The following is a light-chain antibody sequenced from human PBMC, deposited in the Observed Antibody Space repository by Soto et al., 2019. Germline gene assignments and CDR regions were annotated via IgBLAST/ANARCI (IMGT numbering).Light chain of an antibody. J-gene: IGLJ3*02. CDR1: SSNIGTIT. V-gene: IGLV1-44*01. CDR3: ALWDDSLHNWV. Sequence: QSVLAQPPSASGTPGQRVTISCSGSSSNIGTITVNWYQHLPGTAPKLLIYGDNQRPPGVPDRFSGSKSGTSASLAINGLQSEDEADYYCALWDDSLHNWVFGGGTKLTVL. CDR2: GDN.